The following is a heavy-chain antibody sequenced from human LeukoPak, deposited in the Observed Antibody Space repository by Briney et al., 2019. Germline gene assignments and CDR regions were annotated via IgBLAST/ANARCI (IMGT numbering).Heavy chain of an antibody. CDR3: ARDRDCSGGSCHNWFDP. J-gene: IGHJ5*02. D-gene: IGHD2-15*01. CDR1: GYAFTDYY. V-gene: IGHV1-2*02. Sequence: ASVKVSCKAPGYAFTDYYLHWVRQAPRQGLEWMGWISPNSGTTYYSRKFQGRVTMTSDTSISTAYMELSSLGLDDTAVYYCARDRDCSGGSCHNWFDPWGQGTLVTVSS. CDR2: ISPNSGTT.